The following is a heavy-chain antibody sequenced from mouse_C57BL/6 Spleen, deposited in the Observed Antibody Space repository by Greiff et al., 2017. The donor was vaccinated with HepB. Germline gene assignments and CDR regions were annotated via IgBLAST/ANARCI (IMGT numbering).Heavy chain of an antibody. CDR1: GFSFNTYA. CDR3: VTSHDYDAGAWFAY. Sequence: DVMLVESGGGLVQPKGSLKLSCAASGFSFNTYAMNWVRQAPGKGLEWVARIRSKSNNYATYYADSVKDRFTISRDDSESMLYLQMNNLKTEDTAMYYCVTSHDYDAGAWFAYWGQGTLVTVSA. V-gene: IGHV10-1*01. D-gene: IGHD2-4*01. J-gene: IGHJ3*01. CDR2: IRSKSNNYAT.